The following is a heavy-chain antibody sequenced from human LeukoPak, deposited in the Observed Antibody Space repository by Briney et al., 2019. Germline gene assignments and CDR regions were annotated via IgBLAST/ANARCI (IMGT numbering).Heavy chain of an antibody. Sequence: ASVKVSCKASGGTFSTLDISWVRQAPGHGLEWMGGIIPLFGPANYAQKFQDRVTIIADESTTTAYMELSSLRSEDTAVYYCARLGSGYDPGDFWGQGTLVTVSS. V-gene: IGHV1-69*13. CDR1: GGTFSTLD. CDR2: IIPLFGPA. D-gene: IGHD5-12*01. CDR3: ARLGSGYDPGDF. J-gene: IGHJ4*02.